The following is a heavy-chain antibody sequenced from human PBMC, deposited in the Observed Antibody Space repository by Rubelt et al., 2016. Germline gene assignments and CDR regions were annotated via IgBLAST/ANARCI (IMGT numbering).Heavy chain of an antibody. CDR2: IYYSGST. CDR1: GGSLKSYY. V-gene: IGHV4-59*01. CDR3: AGDYGSGSYRFDY. D-gene: IGHD3-10*01. Sequence: QVQLQESGPGLVKASETLSLTCTVSGGSLKSYYWSWIRQSPGKGLEWIGYIYYSGSTIYNPSLKSRVPISLDTSKNQFSLRLNSVTAADSAVYYCAGDYGSGSYRFDYWGQGTLVTVSS. J-gene: IGHJ4*02.